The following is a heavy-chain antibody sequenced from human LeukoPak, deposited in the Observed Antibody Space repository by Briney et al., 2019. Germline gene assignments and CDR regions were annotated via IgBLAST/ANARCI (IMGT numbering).Heavy chain of an antibody. D-gene: IGHD1-26*01. J-gene: IGHJ4*02. V-gene: IGHV3-33*08. CDR2: IWYDGSNK. CDR3: ARGISGSYGRDY. Sequence: QPGGSLRLPCAASGFTFSSYAMSWVRQAPGKGLEWVAVIWYDGSNKYYADSVKGRFTISRDNSKNTLYLQMSSLTAEDTAVYYCARGISGSYGRDYWGQGTLVTVSS. CDR1: GFTFSSYA.